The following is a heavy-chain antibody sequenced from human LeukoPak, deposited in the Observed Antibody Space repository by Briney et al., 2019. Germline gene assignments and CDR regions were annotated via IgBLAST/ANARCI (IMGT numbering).Heavy chain of an antibody. CDR3: ASARLGSGLEGAFDI. J-gene: IGHJ3*02. V-gene: IGHV4-59*01. Sequence: SETLSLTCTVSGGSISSYFWSWIRQPPGKGLEWIGYIYYSGSTNYNPSPKSRVTISVDTSKNQFSLKLSSVTAADTAVYYCASARLGSGLEGAFDIWGQGTMVTVSS. D-gene: IGHD6-25*01. CDR2: IYYSGST. CDR1: GGSISSYF.